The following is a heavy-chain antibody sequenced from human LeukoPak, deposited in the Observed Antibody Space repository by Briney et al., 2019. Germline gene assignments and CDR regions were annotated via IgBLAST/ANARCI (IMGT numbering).Heavy chain of an antibody. Sequence: GASVKVSCKASGYTFTGHYIHWVRQAPGQGLEWMGWINPNSGGTDYAQKFQDWVTMTTDTSSSTAYMELSRLTSDDTAVYYCARDETWAGVSPGGYWGQGTLVTVSS. J-gene: IGHJ4*02. V-gene: IGHV1-2*04. D-gene: IGHD3/OR15-3a*01. CDR2: INPNSGGT. CDR3: ARDETWAGVSPGGY. CDR1: GYTFTGHY.